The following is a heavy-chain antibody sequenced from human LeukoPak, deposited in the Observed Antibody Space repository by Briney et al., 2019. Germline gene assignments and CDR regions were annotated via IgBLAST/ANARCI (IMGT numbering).Heavy chain of an antibody. CDR3: ARVPIPYYYDSSGYHYFDY. CDR2: INPSGGST. J-gene: IGHJ4*02. Sequence: ASVRVSCEASGYTFNDFGISWVRQAPGQGLEWMGIINPSGGSTSYAQKFQGRVTMTRDMSTSTVYMELSSLRSEDTAVYYCARVPIPYYYDSSGYHYFDYWGQGTLVTVSS. CDR1: GYTFNDFG. V-gene: IGHV1-46*02. D-gene: IGHD3-22*01.